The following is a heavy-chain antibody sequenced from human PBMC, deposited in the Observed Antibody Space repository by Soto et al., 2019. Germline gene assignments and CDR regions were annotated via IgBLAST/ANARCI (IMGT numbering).Heavy chain of an antibody. CDR1: GGSISSYY. D-gene: IGHD3-10*01. J-gene: IGHJ6*02. Sequence: SETLSLTCTVSGGSISSYYWSWIRQPPGKGLEWIGYIYYSGSTNYNPSLKRRVTISVDTSKNQFSLKLSSVTAADTAVYYCARESARRPGEPMDVWGQGTTVTVSS. CDR3: ARESARRPGEPMDV. CDR2: IYYSGST. V-gene: IGHV4-59*01.